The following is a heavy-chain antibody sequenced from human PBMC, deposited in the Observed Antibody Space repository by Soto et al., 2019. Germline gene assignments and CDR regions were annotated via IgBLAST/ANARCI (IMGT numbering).Heavy chain of an antibody. CDR1: GGSISRSHHY. V-gene: IGHV4-39*01. D-gene: IGHD3-22*01. CDR3: ARHSSYFDSSGYPDY. CDR2: IYYSGYT. Sequence: ASETLSLTCTVSGGSISRSHHYWGCIRKPAGKGLEWIGSIYYSGYTYYNPSLKSRVTMSVDASKKHFSLKLSSVTAADTAVYYCARHSSYFDSSGYPDYWGQGTLVTVS. J-gene: IGHJ4*02.